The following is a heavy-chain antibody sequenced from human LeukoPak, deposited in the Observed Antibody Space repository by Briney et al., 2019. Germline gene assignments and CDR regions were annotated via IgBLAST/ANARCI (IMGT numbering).Heavy chain of an antibody. V-gene: IGHV3-74*01. Sequence: GGSLRLSCAASGFSFSNTRMHWVRQAPGKGLEWVALIYSDSSRTTYADSVKGRFTISRDNAKNTVYLQMSSLRVEDTAVYYCSGWYPKDYWGQGTLVTVSS. D-gene: IGHD6-19*01. CDR3: SGWYPKDY. CDR1: GFSFSNTR. J-gene: IGHJ4*02. CDR2: IYSDSSRT.